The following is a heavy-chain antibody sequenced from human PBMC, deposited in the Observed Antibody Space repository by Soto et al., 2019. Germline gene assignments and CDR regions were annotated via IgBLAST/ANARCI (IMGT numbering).Heavy chain of an antibody. CDR1: GYTFTSYG. V-gene: IGHV1-18*04. CDR2: ISAYNGNT. Sequence: ASVKVSCKASGYTFTSYGISWVRQAPGQGLEWMGWISAYNGNTNYAQKLQGRVTMTTDTSTSTAYMELRGLRSDDTAVYYCARGHRYDYGDYDEDYWGQGTLVTVSS. J-gene: IGHJ4*02. CDR3: ARGHRYDYGDYDEDY. D-gene: IGHD4-17*01.